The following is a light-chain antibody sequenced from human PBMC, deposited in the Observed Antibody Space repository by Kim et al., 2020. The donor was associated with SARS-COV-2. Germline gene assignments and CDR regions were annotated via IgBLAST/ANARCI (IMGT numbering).Light chain of an antibody. V-gene: IGKV3-11*01. CDR1: HKVDIS. CDR2: DAA. Sequence: QGHSATRPGRASHKVDISLAWYQHTPGKPPRLLIDDAAVRDAGIPDRFSGSGSGTDFTLTIGSLAPEDFAVYYCQLRGSWPPALTFGGGTKVDIK. J-gene: IGKJ4*01. CDR3: QLRGSWPPALT.